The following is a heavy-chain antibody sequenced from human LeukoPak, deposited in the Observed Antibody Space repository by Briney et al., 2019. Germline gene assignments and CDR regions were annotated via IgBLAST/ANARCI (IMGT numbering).Heavy chain of an antibody. D-gene: IGHD3-16*01. V-gene: IGHV3-66*01. CDR2: IYSAGST. Sequence: GGSLRLSCAGSGLSVSYNYMTWVRQAPGKGLEWVSVIYSAGSTYYADSAKGRFTISGDSSKSTLYLQMNSLRAEDTAVYYCAKDWGEYFDYVWGSFTSFDSWGQGTLVTVSS. J-gene: IGHJ4*02. CDR1: GLSVSYNY. CDR3: AKDWGEYFDYVWGSFTSFDS.